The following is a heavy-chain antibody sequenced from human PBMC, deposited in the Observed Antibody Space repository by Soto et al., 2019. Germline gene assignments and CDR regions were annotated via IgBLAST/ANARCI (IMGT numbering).Heavy chain of an antibody. CDR3: ARLDYYDSSGIPNWFDP. V-gene: IGHV4-4*02. Sequence: SETLSLTCTVSGGSISSSNWWTWVRQAPGKGLEWIGETYHVGIPSYNPSLKGRVSISVDKSNNQFSLKLSSVTAADTAVYYCARLDYYDSSGIPNWFDPWGQGTLVTVSS. J-gene: IGHJ5*02. CDR2: TYHVGIP. CDR1: GGSISSSNW. D-gene: IGHD3-22*01.